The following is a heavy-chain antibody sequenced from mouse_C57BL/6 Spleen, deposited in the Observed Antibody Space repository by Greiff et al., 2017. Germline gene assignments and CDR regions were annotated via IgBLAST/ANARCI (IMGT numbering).Heavy chain of an antibody. J-gene: IGHJ1*03. D-gene: IGHD2-12*01. CDR2: ISYDGSN. Sequence: EVQLQQSGPGLVKPSQSLSLTCSVTGYSITSGYYWNWIRQFPGNKLEWMGYISYDGSNNYNPSLKNRISITRDTSKNQFFLKLNSVTTEDTATYYCARDYELHWYFDVWGTGTTVTVSS. V-gene: IGHV3-6*01. CDR1: GYSITSGYY. CDR3: ARDYELHWYFDV.